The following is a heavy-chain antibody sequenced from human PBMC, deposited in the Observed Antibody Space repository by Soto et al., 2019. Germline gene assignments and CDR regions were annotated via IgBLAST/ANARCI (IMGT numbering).Heavy chain of an antibody. V-gene: IGHV3-33*01. D-gene: IGHD4-17*01. CDR2: IWYDGSNK. Sequence: QVQLVESWGGVVQPGRSLRLSCAASGFTFSSYGMHWVRQAPGKGLEWVAVIWYDGSNKYYADSVKGRFTISRDNSKNTLYLQMNSLRAEDTAVYYCARDTGDYAFDYWGQGTLVTVSS. J-gene: IGHJ4*02. CDR1: GFTFSSYG. CDR3: ARDTGDYAFDY.